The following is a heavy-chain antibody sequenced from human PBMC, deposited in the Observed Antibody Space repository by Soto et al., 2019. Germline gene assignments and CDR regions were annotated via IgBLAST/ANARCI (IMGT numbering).Heavy chain of an antibody. D-gene: IGHD2-2*01. V-gene: IGHV1-18*04. CDR1: GYTFNSYG. CDR2: ISAHNGDT. J-gene: IGHJ5*02. CDR3: ARVSIVVSAALTTYDP. Sequence: VASVKVSCKASGYTFNSYGVSWVRQAPGQGLEWMGWISAHNGDTKYAQKFQGRVTMTTDTSMSTVYMELKSLSSDDTAVYYCARVSIVVSAALTTYDPWGQGXLVTVYS.